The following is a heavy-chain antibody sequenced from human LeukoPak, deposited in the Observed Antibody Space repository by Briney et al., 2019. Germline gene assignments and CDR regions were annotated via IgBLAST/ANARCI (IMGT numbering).Heavy chain of an antibody. D-gene: IGHD3-22*01. J-gene: IGHJ5*02. Sequence: ASVKVSCKASGYTFTGYYMHWVRQAPGQGLEWMGWINPNSGGTNYAQKFQGRFTMTRDTSISTAYMELSRLRSDDTAVYYCARRSSYYDSSGYFLFGWFDPWGQGTLVTVSS. V-gene: IGHV1-2*02. CDR1: GYTFTGYY. CDR3: ARRSSYYDSSGYFLFGWFDP. CDR2: INPNSGGT.